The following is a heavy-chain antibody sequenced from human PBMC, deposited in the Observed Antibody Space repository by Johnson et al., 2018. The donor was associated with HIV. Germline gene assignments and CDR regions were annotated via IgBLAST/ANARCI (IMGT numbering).Heavy chain of an antibody. CDR3: AKDRNCGGGSCQGGAFDI. Sequence: VQLVESGGGVVPPGRSLRLSCAASEFTFSNYDMHWVRQAPGKGLEWVAFIRYDGSNKYYADSVKGRFTISRDISKNTLYLQMNSLRAEDTAVYYCAKDRNCGGGSCQGGAFDIWDQGTMVTVSS. V-gene: IGHV3-30*02. CDR2: IRYDGSNK. CDR1: EFTFSNYD. J-gene: IGHJ3*02. D-gene: IGHD2-15*01.